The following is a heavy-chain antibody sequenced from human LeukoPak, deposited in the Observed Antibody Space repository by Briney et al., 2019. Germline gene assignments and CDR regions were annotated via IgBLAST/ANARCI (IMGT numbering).Heavy chain of an antibody. D-gene: IGHD4-17*01. Sequence: PSETLSLTCTVSGGSISSYYWSWIRQPPGKGLEWIGYIYYSGSTNYNPSLKSRVTISVDKSKNQFSLKLSSVTAADTAVYYCARASDYGDPIYYGMDVWGQGTTVTVSS. J-gene: IGHJ6*02. V-gene: IGHV4-59*12. CDR3: ARASDYGDPIYYGMDV. CDR1: GGSISSYY. CDR2: IYYSGST.